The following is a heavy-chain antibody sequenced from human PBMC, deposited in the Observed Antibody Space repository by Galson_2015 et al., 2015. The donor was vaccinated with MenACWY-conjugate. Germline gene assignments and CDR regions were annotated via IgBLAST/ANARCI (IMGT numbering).Heavy chain of an antibody. CDR2: INYSGST. V-gene: IGHV4-38-2*02. CDR1: GYSISSAFY. J-gene: IGHJ5*01. Sequence: SETLSLTCNVSGYSISSAFYWGWIRQPPGKGLEWIASINYSGSTYYNPSLKSRVTMSLDTSKNQLSLNLGSVTAADTAVYYCARRSYYSGSYTGWFDSWGQGTLVTVSS. CDR3: ARRSYYSGSYTGWFDS. D-gene: IGHD1-26*01.